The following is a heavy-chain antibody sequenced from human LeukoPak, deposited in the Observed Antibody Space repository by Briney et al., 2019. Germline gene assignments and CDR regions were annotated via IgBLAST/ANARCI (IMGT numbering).Heavy chain of an antibody. CDR2: ITGSGDST. D-gene: IGHD3-9*01. CDR1: GFTFSSYA. V-gene: IGHV3-23*01. CDR3: AKDYYDILGMDV. J-gene: IGHJ6*02. Sequence: GGSLRLSCTASGFTFSSYAMSWVRQAPGKGLDWVSAITGSGDSTYYADSVKGRFTISRDNSKNTLYLQMNSLRAEDTAVYYCAKDYYDILGMDVWGQGTTVTVSS.